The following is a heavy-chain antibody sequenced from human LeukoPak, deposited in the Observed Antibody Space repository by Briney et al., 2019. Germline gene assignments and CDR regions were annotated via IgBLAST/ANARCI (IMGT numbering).Heavy chain of an antibody. Sequence: GGSLRLSCAASGFTFSSYAMHCVRQAPGKGLEWVAFIRYDGSNKYYADSVKGGFTISRDNSKNTLYLQMNSLRPEDTAVYYCAKDGVRFLEWLLYVDYWGQGTLVTVSS. D-gene: IGHD3-3*01. V-gene: IGHV3-30*02. CDR1: GFTFSSYA. CDR2: IRYDGSNK. J-gene: IGHJ4*02. CDR3: AKDGVRFLEWLLYVDY.